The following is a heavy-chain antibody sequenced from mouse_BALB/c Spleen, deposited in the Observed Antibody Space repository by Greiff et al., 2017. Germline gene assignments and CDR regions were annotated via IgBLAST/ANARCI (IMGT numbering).Heavy chain of an antibody. J-gene: IGHJ2*01. CDR2: IYPGSGNT. CDR1: GYTFTDYY. CDR3: ARGRYGDSYYFDY. V-gene: IGHV1-77*01. Sequence: VQLQQSGAELARPGASVKLSCKASGYTFTDYYINWVKQRTGQGLEWIGEIYPGSGNTYYNEKFKGKATLTADKSSSTAYMQLSSLTSEDSAVYFCARGRYGDSYYFDYWGQGTTLTVSS. D-gene: IGHD1-1*02.